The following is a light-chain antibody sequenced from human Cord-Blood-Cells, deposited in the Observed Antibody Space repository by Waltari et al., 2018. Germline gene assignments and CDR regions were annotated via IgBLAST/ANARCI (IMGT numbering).Light chain of an antibody. CDR2: AAS. CDR1: QSISSY. Sequence: DIQMTQSPSSLSASVGDRVTITCRASQSISSYLNWYQQKPGKAPKLLIYAASSLQSGVPSRFSGSGSGTDFTRTISSLQPEDFATYYCQQSYSTLLFTFGPGTKVDIK. V-gene: IGKV1-39*01. CDR3: QQSYSTLLFT. J-gene: IGKJ3*01.